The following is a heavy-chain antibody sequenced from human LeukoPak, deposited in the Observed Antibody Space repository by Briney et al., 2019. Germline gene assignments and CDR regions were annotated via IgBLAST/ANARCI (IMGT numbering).Heavy chain of an antibody. J-gene: IGHJ6*03. D-gene: IGHD3-16*01. CDR3: AKGGGGRLIYYYYMDV. CDR2: IKQDGSEK. CDR1: GFTFSSYW. Sequence: GGSLRLSCAASGFTFSSYWMSWVRQAPGKGLEWVANIKQDGSEKYYVDSVKGRFTISRDNAKNSLYLQMNSLRAEDMALYYCAKGGGGRLIYYYYMDVWGKGTTVTVSS. V-gene: IGHV3-7*03.